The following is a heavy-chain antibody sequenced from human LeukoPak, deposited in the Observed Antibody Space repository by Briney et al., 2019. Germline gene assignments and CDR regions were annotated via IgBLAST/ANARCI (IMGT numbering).Heavy chain of an antibody. CDR2: FTGNDGRA. CDR3: VKGTFYYGSGSYCMDV. V-gene: IGHV3-23*01. D-gene: IGHD3-10*01. Sequence: GRSLRLSCAASGFTFSSYPMTWVRQAPGKGLESVSAFTGNDGRAYYADSVKGHFTISRDNSKNTLYLQMNSLRVEDTAVYYCVKGTFYYGSGSYCMDVWGKGTTVTVSS. J-gene: IGHJ6*04. CDR1: GFTFSSYP.